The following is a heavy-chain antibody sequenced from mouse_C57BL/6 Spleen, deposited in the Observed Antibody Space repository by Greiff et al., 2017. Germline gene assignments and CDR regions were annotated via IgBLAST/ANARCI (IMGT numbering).Heavy chain of an antibody. D-gene: IGHD2-2*01. CDR3: GRGDGNDGYFDV. CDR2: INPGSGGT. CDR1: GYAFTNYL. V-gene: IGHV1-54*01. J-gene: IGHJ1*03. Sequence: QVQLQQSGAELVRPGTSLKVSCKASGYAFTNYLIAWVKQRPGQGLEWIGVINPGSGGTNYTEKFKGQATLTADKSSSPAYLQLSSLSAEDAAVYFCGRGDGNDGYFDVGGTGTTVTVSS.